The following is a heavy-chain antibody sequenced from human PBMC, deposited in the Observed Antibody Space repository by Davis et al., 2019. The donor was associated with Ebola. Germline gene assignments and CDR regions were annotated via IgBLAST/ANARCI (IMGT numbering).Heavy chain of an antibody. V-gene: IGHV1-46*01. CDR3: ARDRSPRYFDWLPDAFDI. Sequence: ASVKVSCKASGGTFSSYAISWVRQAPGQGLEWMGIINPSGGSTSYAQKFQGRVTMTRDTSTSTVYMELSSLRSEDTAVYYCARDRSPRYFDWLPDAFDIWGQGTMVTVSS. J-gene: IGHJ3*02. CDR1: GGTFSSYA. CDR2: INPSGGST. D-gene: IGHD3-9*01.